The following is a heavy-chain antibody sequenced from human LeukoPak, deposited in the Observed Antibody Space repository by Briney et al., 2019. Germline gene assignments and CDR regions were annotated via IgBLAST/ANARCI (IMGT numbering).Heavy chain of an antibody. Sequence: GGSLRLSCAASGFTFSSSWMHWVRQVPGEGLVWVSRISGDGTTTTYADSVKGRFTISRDNAKNSLYLQMNSLRAEDTAVYYCARDCSGGSCPGGYYGMDVWGQGTTVTVSS. V-gene: IGHV3-74*01. J-gene: IGHJ6*02. D-gene: IGHD2-15*01. CDR3: ARDCSGGSCPGGYYGMDV. CDR2: ISGDGTTT. CDR1: GFTFSSSW.